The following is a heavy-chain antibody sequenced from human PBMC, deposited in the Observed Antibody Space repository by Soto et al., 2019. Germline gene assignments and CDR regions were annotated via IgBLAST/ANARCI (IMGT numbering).Heavy chain of an antibody. CDR2: IIPTFGTA. J-gene: IGHJ4*02. D-gene: IGHD6-13*01. V-gene: IGHV1-69*13. Sequence: SVKVSCKASGGTFSSYAISWVRQAPGQGLEWMGGIIPTFGTANYAQKFQGRVTITADESTSTAYMELSSLRSEDTAVYYCARVGDRIAAAGPDWGQGTLVTVSS. CDR3: ARVGDRIAAAGPD. CDR1: GGTFSSYA.